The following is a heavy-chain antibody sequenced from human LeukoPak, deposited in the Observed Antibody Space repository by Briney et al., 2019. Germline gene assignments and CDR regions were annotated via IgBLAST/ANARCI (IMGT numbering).Heavy chain of an antibody. V-gene: IGHV3-48*03. Sequence: GGSLRLSCAASGFTFSDYEMDWVRQAPGKGLEWVSFISSSGRSIYYADSVKGRFTISRDNSKNTLYLQMGSLRAEDMAVYYCARDSWTGPRRGAFDIWGQGTMVTVSS. D-gene: IGHD3/OR15-3a*01. J-gene: IGHJ3*02. CDR3: ARDSWTGPRRGAFDI. CDR2: ISSSGRSI. CDR1: GFTFSDYE.